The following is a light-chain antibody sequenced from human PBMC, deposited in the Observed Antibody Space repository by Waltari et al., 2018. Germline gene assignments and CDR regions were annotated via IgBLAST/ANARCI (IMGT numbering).Light chain of an antibody. J-gene: IGKJ2*01. CDR1: QSVSSN. Sequence: EIVMTQSPATLSVSPGERAPLSCRASQSVSSNLAWYQQKPGQAPRLLIYGASTRATGIPARFSGSGSGTEFTLTISSLQSEDFAVYYCQQYNTWPYTFGQGTKLEIK. CDR3: QQYNTWPYT. CDR2: GAS. V-gene: IGKV3-15*01.